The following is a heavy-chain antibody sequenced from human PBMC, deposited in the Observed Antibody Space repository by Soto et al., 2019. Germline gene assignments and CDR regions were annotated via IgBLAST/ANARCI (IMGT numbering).Heavy chain of an antibody. Sequence: QVQLVQSGAEVKKPGSSVKVSCKASGGTFSSYAISWVRQAPGQGLEWMGGIIPIFGTANYAQKFQGRVTITADESTSTAYMELSSLRSEDTAMYYCARAHDYDSSGYNSDAFDIWGQGTMVTVSS. D-gene: IGHD3-22*01. J-gene: IGHJ3*02. CDR2: IIPIFGTA. CDR3: ARAHDYDSSGYNSDAFDI. V-gene: IGHV1-69*12. CDR1: GGTFSSYA.